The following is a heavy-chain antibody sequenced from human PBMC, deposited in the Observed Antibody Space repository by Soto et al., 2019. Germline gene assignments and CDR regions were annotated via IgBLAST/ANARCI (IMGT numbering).Heavy chain of an antibody. Sequence: NPSETLSLTCAVYGGSFSGYYWSWIRQPPGKGLEWIGEINHSGSTNYNPSLKSRVTISVDTSKNQFSLKLSSVTAADTAVYYCARGSPIGYIWGSYRYTKAFDIWGQGPMVTFSS. J-gene: IGHJ3*02. CDR1: GGSFSGYY. CDR2: INHSGST. D-gene: IGHD3-16*02. V-gene: IGHV4-34*01. CDR3: ARGSPIGYIWGSYRYTKAFDI.